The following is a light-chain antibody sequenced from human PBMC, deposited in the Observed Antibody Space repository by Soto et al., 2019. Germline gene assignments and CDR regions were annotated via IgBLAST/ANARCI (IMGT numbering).Light chain of an antibody. J-gene: IGKJ4*01. V-gene: IGKV3-11*01. CDR1: QSVSSY. CDR2: DAS. Sequence: EIVLTQSPATLSLSPGERATLSCRASQSVSSYLAWYQQKPGQAPRLLIYDASNRATGIPARFSGSGSGTDFTLTISSLEPEDFATYYCQQYDDLSALTFGGGTKVE. CDR3: QQYDDLSALT.